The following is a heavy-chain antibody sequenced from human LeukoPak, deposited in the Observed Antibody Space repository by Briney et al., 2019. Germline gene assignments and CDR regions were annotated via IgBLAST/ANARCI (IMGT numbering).Heavy chain of an antibody. D-gene: IGHD3-9*01. CDR1: GFTFSSYS. J-gene: IGHJ4*02. Sequence: GGSLRLSCAASGFTFSSYSMNWVRQAPGKGLEWVSSISSSSSYIYYADSVKGRFTISRDNAKNSLYLQMNSLRAEDTAVYYCASQRYYDILTGPNPLDYWGQGTLVTVSS. CDR3: ASQRYYDILTGPNPLDY. CDR2: ISSSSSYI. V-gene: IGHV3-21*01.